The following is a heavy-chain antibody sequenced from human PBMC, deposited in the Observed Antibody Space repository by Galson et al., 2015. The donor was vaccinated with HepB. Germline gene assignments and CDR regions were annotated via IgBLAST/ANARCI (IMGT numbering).Heavy chain of an antibody. CDR3: ATGDDRLEY. J-gene: IGHJ4*02. CDR2: ISPSGGGT. Sequence: VKVSCKASGISYYIHWVRQAPGQGLEWMGLISPSGGGTSYAQKFQGRVTMTRDTSTSTVYMELSSLRSEDTAVYYCATGDDRLEYWGQGTLVTVSS. V-gene: IGHV1-46*01. D-gene: IGHD5-24*01. CDR1: GISYY.